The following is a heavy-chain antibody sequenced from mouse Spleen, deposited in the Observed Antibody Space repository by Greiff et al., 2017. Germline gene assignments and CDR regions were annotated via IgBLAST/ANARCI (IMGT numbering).Heavy chain of an antibody. J-gene: IGHJ2*01. CDR1: GFTFSNYW. V-gene: IGHV6-6*02. D-gene: IGHD1-1*01. CDR3: TRDLYGTYFDY. Sequence: EVMLVESGGGLVQPGGSMKLSCVASGFTFSNYWMNWVRQSPEKGLEWVAEIRLKSNNYATHYAESVKGRFTISRDDSKSSVYLQMNNLRAEDTGIYYCTRDLYGTYFDYWGQGTTLTVSS. CDR2: IRLKSNNYAT.